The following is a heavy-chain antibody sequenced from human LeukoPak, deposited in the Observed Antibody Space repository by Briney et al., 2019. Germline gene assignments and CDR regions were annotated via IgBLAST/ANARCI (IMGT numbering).Heavy chain of an antibody. Sequence: GGSLRLSCAASGFTFSSYGMSWVRQAPGKGLGWVSAISDSGNTYHADSVKGRFTISRDSSKNTLFLQMNRLRPEDAAVYYCAKAPVTTCRGAYCYPFDYWGQGTLVTVSS. CDR3: AKAPVTTCRGAYCYPFDY. CDR1: GFTFSSYG. V-gene: IGHV3-23*01. CDR2: ISDSGNT. D-gene: IGHD2-21*01. J-gene: IGHJ4*02.